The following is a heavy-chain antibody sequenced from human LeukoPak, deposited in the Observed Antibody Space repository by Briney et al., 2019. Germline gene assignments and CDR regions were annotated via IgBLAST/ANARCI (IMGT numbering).Heavy chain of an antibody. D-gene: IGHD2-2*01. V-gene: IGHV4-30-4*08. CDR2: IYYSGST. Sequence: SSETLSLTCTVSGGSISSGDYYWSWIRQPPGKGLEWIGYIYYSGSTYYNPSLKSRVTISVDTSKNQFSLKLSSVTAADTAVYYCARPIVVVPAWEKRYYMDVWGKGTTVTVSS. CDR3: ARPIVVVPAWEKRYYMDV. CDR1: GGSISSGDYY. J-gene: IGHJ6*03.